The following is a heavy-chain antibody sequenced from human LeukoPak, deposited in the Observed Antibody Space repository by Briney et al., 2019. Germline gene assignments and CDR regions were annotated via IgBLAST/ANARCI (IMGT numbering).Heavy chain of an antibody. D-gene: IGHD6-13*01. CDR3: ATGKDMIDSSSSWLCRHYYYYGMDV. V-gene: IGHV1-8*01. CDR1: GYTFTSCD. CDR2: RNPNSGRT. J-gene: IGHJ6*02. Sequence: ASVKVSFKASGYTFTSCDISWVRQATGQGLGWVGWRNPNSGRTDNPHKFQGRVTMTRNSSISAAYMELSSLRSEDAAVYYCATGKDMIDSSSSWLCRHYYYYGMDVWGQGTTVTVSS.